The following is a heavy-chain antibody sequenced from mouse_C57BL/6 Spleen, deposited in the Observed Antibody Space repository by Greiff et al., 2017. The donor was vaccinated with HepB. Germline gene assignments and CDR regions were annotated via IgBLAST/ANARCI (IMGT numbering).Heavy chain of an antibody. CDR1: GYAFSSYW. D-gene: IGHD2-5*01. CDR2: IYPGDGDT. Sequence: VQLQQSGAELVKPGASVKISCKASGYAFSSYWMNWVKQRPGKGLEWIGQIYPGDGDTNYNGKFKGKATLTADKSSSTAYMQLSSLTSEDSAVYFCARRDSNYVDYYAMDYWGQGTSVSVSS. V-gene: IGHV1-80*01. J-gene: IGHJ4*01. CDR3: ARRDSNYVDYYAMDY.